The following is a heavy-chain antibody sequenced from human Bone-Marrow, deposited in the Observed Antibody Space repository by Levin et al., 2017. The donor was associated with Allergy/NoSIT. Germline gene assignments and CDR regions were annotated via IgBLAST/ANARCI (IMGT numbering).Heavy chain of an antibody. D-gene: IGHD3-10*01. J-gene: IGHJ5*01. CDR3: ARRVVRGGELFDS. CDR2: IYNTGST. Sequence: SETLSLTCTVSGGSISGAYWTWIRQPPGKGLEWIGYIYNTGSTNYNPSLTSRVTISLDTSKNQFSLRLSSVTAADTAVYYCARRVVRGGELFDSWGQGTLVTVSS. V-gene: IGHV4-4*09. CDR1: GGSISGAY.